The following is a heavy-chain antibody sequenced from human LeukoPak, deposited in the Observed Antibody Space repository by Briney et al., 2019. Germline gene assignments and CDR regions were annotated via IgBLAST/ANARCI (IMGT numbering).Heavy chain of an antibody. Sequence: SETLFLTCTVSGVSISSYYWSWIRQPPGKGLEWIGYIYYSGSTNYNPSLKSRVTISVDTSKNQFSVKLSSVTAADTDVYYCAKNTWELLQWGQGTLVTVSS. CDR3: AKNTWELLQ. V-gene: IGHV4-59*01. D-gene: IGHD1-26*01. CDR2: IYYSGST. J-gene: IGHJ4*02. CDR1: GVSISSYY.